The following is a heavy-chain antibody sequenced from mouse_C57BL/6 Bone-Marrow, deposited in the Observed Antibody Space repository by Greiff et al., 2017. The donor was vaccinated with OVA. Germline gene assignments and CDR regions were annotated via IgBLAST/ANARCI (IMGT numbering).Heavy chain of an antibody. D-gene: IGHD1-1*02. CDR1: GYTFTDYY. J-gene: IGHJ1*03. CDR2: INPYNGGT. Sequence: EVKLQESGPVLVKPGASVKMSCKASGYTFTDYYMNWVKQSHGKSLEWIGVINPYNGGTSYNQKFKGKATLTVDKSSSTAYMELNSMTSEDSAVYYCARGGVDSLWYFDVWGTGTTVTVSS. CDR3: ARGGVDSLWYFDV. V-gene: IGHV1-19*01.